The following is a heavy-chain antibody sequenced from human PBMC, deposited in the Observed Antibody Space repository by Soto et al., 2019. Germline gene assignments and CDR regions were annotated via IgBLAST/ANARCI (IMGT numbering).Heavy chain of an antibody. CDR1: GFTFGDSY. J-gene: IGHJ5*02. Sequence: PVGSLSLSCAGSGFTFGDSYMSWIRQAPGKGLEWLSYISPGSRYPAYADSVKGRFTISRDNAKRSMYLQMMSLTAEDTAIYYCVRRGGGGLFDPWGQGTMVTVSS. CDR3: VRRGGGGLFDP. D-gene: IGHD2-15*01. CDR2: ISPGSRYP. V-gene: IGHV3-11*06.